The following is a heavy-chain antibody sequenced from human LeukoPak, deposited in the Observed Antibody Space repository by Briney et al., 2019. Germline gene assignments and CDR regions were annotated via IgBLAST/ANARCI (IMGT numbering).Heavy chain of an antibody. J-gene: IGHJ4*02. CDR3: VQFELDY. CDR2: INPNTGGT. V-gene: IGHV1-2*02. Sequence: ASVKVSCKASGYSFTSYYMHWVRQAPGQGLEWMGWINPNTGGTNYAQKFQGRVTMTRDTSISTAYMNLSRLRSDDTAVYYCVQFELDYWGQGTLVTVSS. D-gene: IGHD1-7*01. CDR1: GYSFTSYY.